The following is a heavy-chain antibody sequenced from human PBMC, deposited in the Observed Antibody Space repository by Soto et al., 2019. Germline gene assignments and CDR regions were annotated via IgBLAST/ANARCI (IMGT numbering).Heavy chain of an antibody. D-gene: IGHD2-2*01. CDR2: IDPSDSYT. J-gene: IGHJ6*02. V-gene: IGHV5-10-1*01. CDR3: ARHMGYCSSTSCYLYYYDMDV. Sequence: GESLKISCNGSGYIFTSYWISWVRQMPGKGLEWMGRIDPSDSYTNYSPSFQGHVTISADKSISTAYLQWSSLNASDTAMYYCARHMGYCSSTSCYLYYYDMDVWGQGTTVTVSS. CDR1: GYIFTSYW.